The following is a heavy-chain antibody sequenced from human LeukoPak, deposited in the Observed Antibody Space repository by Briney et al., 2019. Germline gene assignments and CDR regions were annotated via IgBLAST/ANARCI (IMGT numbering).Heavy chain of an antibody. D-gene: IGHD5-18*01. V-gene: IGHV3-11*01. J-gene: IGHJ4*02. CDR1: GFTFSDYY. CDR2: ISSSGDTI. Sequence: PGGSLRLSCAASGFTFSDYYMSWIRQAPGKGLEWISYISSSGDTIFYADSVKGRFTISRDNAKNSLYLQMNSLKTEDTAVYYCTTDRGYSYGYFMVSHYDSRWGQGTLVTVSS. CDR3: TTDRGYSYGYFMVSHYDSR.